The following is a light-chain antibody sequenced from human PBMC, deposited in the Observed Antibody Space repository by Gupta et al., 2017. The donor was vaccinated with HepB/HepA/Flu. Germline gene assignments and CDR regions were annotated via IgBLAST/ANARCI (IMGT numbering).Light chain of an antibody. CDR1: QRVDTW. CDR3: QQANRLPVT. CDR2: ATF. J-gene: IGKJ4*01. Sequence: DIQLTQSPAAVSASVGQSVTITCRASQRVDTWLAWYQHKPGKAPKLLIYATFSLQSGAPSRFRGSGSGTXFSLTIXNLQPEESATYCCQQANRLPVTFGXGTMVEI. V-gene: IGKV1-12*01.